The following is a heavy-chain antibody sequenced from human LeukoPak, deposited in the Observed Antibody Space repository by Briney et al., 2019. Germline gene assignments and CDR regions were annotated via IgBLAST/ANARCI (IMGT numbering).Heavy chain of an antibody. Sequence: PGGSLRLSCAASGFTFSRYSMNWVRQAPGKGLEWVSSISASSNYIYYADSVKGRFTISGDNAKNSVYLQLNSLRAEDTAVYFCARDPLVTSGNFDYWGQGTLVTVSS. V-gene: IGHV3-21*01. CDR2: ISASSNYI. D-gene: IGHD3-10*01. J-gene: IGHJ4*02. CDR1: GFTFSRYS. CDR3: ARDPLVTSGNFDY.